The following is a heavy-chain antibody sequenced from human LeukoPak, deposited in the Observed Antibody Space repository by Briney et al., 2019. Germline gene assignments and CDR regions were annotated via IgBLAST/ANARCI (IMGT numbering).Heavy chain of an antibody. CDR2: IYYSGST. CDR3: ATTRIPAAQVDF. J-gene: IGHJ4*02. V-gene: IGHV4-59*01. CDR1: GGSISSYY. Sequence: PSETLSLTCTVSGGSISSYYWSWIRQPPGKGLEWIGYIYYSGSTNYNPSLKSRVTISVDTSKNQFSLKLSSVTAADTAVYYCATTRIPAAQVDFWGQGTLVTVSS. D-gene: IGHD6-13*01.